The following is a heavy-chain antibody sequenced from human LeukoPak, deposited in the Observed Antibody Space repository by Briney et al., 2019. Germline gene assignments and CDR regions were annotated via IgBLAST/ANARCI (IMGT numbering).Heavy chain of an antibody. V-gene: IGHV3-23*01. CDR1: GFTLSHYA. J-gene: IGHJ4*02. CDR3: ASWRVATWD. D-gene: IGHD3-3*01. CDR2: IGGGGGST. Sequence: GGSLRLSCSMPGFTLSHYAMSWVRQAPGKGLEWVSTIGGGGGSTDYTDSVKGRFTISRDNAKNTLYLQMNSLRAEDTAVYYCASWRVATWDWGQGTLVTVSS.